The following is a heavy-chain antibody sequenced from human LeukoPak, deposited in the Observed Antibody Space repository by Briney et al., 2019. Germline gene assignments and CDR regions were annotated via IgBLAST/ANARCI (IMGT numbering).Heavy chain of an antibody. D-gene: IGHD1-26*01. CDR1: GFTFTKHW. CDR3: AKDHKAGGSSSFDY. CDR2: IRYDGSNK. Sequence: GGSLRLSCVASGFTFTKHWMSWVRQAPGKGLEWVAFIRYDGSNKYYADSVKGRFTISRDNSKNTLYLQMNSLRAEDTAVYYCAKDHKAGGSSSFDYWGQGTLVTVSS. J-gene: IGHJ4*02. V-gene: IGHV3-30*02.